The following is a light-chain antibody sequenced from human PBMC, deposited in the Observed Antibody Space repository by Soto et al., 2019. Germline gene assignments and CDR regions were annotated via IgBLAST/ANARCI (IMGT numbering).Light chain of an antibody. Sequence: EIVLTQSPGTLSLSPGERATLSCRASQSVSSSYLAWYQHKPGQAPRLLIYGASSRATGIPDRFSGSGSGTDFTLPLSRLEPEDFAVYYCQQYGSSPHTFGQGTKLEIK. CDR2: GAS. CDR3: QQYGSSPHT. V-gene: IGKV3-20*01. J-gene: IGKJ2*01. CDR1: QSVSSSY.